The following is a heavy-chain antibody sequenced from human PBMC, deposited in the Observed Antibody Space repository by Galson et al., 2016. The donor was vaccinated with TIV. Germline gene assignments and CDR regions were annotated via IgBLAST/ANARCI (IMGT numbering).Heavy chain of an antibody. J-gene: IGHJ1*01. CDR2: IIPILGIV. D-gene: IGHD6-13*01. CDR1: GGTLSSYT. V-gene: IGHV1-69*02. CDR3: ARLHSSSWYGYFQH. Sequence: SVKVSCKASGGTLSSYTISWVRQAPGQGLEWMGTIIPILGIVNYAQNFQGRVTITADKSTGTPYMELSSLRSEDTAVYYCARLHSSSWYGYFQHWGQGTLVIVSS.